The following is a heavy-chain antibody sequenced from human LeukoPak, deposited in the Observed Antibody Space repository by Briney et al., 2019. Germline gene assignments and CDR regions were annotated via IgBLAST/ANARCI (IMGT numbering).Heavy chain of an antibody. J-gene: IGHJ3*02. Sequence: GGSLRLSFAASGFLFSSSSMSWARHTPGKGLEWFSAINGGGSSTYYAESVKGRFAISRDNSKNNAYLQMNILRAEDTAVYYCARLGRYYSGGSCNIDAFDIWGQGTMVTVSS. V-gene: IGHV3-23*01. CDR1: GFLFSSSS. CDR2: INGGGSST. D-gene: IGHD2-15*01. CDR3: ARLGRYYSGGSCNIDAFDI.